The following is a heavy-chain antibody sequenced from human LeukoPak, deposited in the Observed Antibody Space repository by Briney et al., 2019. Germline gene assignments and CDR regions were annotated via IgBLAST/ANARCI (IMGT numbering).Heavy chain of an antibody. Sequence: ASVKVSCKASGGTFSSYAISWVRQAPGQGLEWMGGIIPIFGTANYAQKFQGRVTITTDESTSTAYMELSSLRSEDTAVYYCAREVGYNSPEDYWGQGTLVTVSS. D-gene: IGHD5-24*01. CDR1: GGTFSSYA. CDR3: AREVGYNSPEDY. J-gene: IGHJ4*02. V-gene: IGHV1-69*05. CDR2: IIPIFGTA.